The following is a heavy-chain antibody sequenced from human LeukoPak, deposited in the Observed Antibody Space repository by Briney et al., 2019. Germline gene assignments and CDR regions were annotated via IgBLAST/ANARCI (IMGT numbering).Heavy chain of an antibody. CDR2: IIPIFGTA. Sequence: SVKVSCKASGGTFSSYAISWVRQAPGQGLEWMGGIIPIFGTANYAQKFQGRVTITADESTSTAYMELSSLRSKNTAVYYCARQDASSASCAGIDYWGQGTLVTVS. D-gene: IGHD2-2*01. CDR1: GGTFSSYA. CDR3: ARQDASSASCAGIDY. V-gene: IGHV1-69*13. J-gene: IGHJ4*02.